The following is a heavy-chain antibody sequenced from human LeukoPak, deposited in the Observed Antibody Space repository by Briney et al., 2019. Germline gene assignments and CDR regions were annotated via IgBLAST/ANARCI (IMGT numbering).Heavy chain of an antibody. Sequence: PGGSLRLSCAASGFTFSSYGMHGVRQAPGKGLEWVAFIRYDGSNKFYADSVKGRFTISRDNSRNTLYLQMNSLRAEDTAVYYCAKDGLYSGYDVYYFDYWGQGTLVTVSS. CDR3: AKDGLYSGYDVYYFDY. CDR1: GFTFSSYG. D-gene: IGHD5-12*01. CDR2: IRYDGSNK. V-gene: IGHV3-30*02. J-gene: IGHJ4*02.